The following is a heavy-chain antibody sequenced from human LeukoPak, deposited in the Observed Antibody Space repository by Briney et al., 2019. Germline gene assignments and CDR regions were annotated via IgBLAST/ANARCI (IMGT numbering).Heavy chain of an antibody. CDR2: ISSTSNTI. Sequence: GGSLRLSCAASGFTLSTFSMDWVRQAPGRGLQWLSYISSTSNTIYYADSLKGRFTISRDNAKNSLYLQIDSLSVEDTAVYYCARMGIAAAGVDYWGQGTLVTVSS. J-gene: IGHJ4*02. CDR3: ARMGIAAAGVDY. CDR1: GFTLSTFS. D-gene: IGHD6-13*01. V-gene: IGHV3-48*01.